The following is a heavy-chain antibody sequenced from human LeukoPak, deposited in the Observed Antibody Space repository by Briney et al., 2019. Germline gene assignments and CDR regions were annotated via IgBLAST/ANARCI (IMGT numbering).Heavy chain of an antibody. CDR2: IYYSGRT. CDR3: ARRRYYDGSGYLG. D-gene: IGHD3-22*01. J-gene: IGHJ1*01. CDR1: GGSISSGGYY. V-gene: IGHV4-30-2*03. Sequence: SQTLSLTCTVSGGSISSGGYYWSWIRQPAGKGLEWIGTIYYSGRTYYSPSLKSRVTMSVDPSNNQFSLNLRSVTAADTAVYYCARRRYYDGSGYLGWGQGTLLSVSS.